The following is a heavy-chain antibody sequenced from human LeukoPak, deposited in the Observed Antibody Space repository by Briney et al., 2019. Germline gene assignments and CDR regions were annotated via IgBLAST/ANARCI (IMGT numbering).Heavy chain of an antibody. CDR2: IYHSGST. D-gene: IGHD3-22*01. J-gene: IGHJ4*02. CDR3: AREPLSSGYGRVVD. Sequence: PSETLSLTCTVSGGSISSGGYYWSWIRQPPGKGLEWIGYIYHSGSTYYNPSLKSRVTISVDRSKNQFSLKLSSVTAADTAVYYCAREPLSSGYGRVVDWGQGTLVTVSS. V-gene: IGHV4-30-2*01. CDR1: GGSISSGGYY.